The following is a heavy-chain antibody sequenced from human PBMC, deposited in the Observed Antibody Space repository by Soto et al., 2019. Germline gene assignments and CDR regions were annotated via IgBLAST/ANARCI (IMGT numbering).Heavy chain of an antibody. J-gene: IGHJ5*02. D-gene: IGHD3-22*01. CDR2: ISWNSGSI. CDR1: GFTFDDYA. Sequence: GGSLRLSCAASGFTFDDYAMHWVRQAPGKGLEWVSGISWNSGSIGYADSVKGRFTISRDNAKNSLYLQMNSLRAEDTAVYYCARATFYDSSGYSWGQGTLVTVSS. CDR3: ARATFYDSSGYS. V-gene: IGHV3-9*01.